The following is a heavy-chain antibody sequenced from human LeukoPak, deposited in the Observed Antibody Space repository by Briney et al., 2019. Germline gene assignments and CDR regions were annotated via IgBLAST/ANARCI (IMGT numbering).Heavy chain of an antibody. CDR2: ISYGGSNK. Sequence: PGGSLRLSCAASGFTFSSYAMHWVRQAPGKGLEWVAVISYGGSNKYYADSVKGRFTISRDNSKNTLYLQMNSLRAEDAAVYYCARDGIRYYYYGMDVWGQGTTVTVSS. V-gene: IGHV3-30-3*01. D-gene: IGHD1-26*01. CDR3: ARDGIRYYYYGMDV. CDR1: GFTFSSYA. J-gene: IGHJ6*02.